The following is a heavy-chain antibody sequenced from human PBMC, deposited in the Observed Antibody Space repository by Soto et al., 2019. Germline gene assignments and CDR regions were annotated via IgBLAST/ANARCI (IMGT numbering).Heavy chain of an antibody. V-gene: IGHV1-69*13. CDR1: GGTVSSYA. J-gene: IGHJ4*02. CDR3: ARDVSSDTTGFRGYDL. Sequence: ASVKVSCKASGGTVSSYAITWVRQAPGKGLEWMGAFIPIFVSAHYAPKFQGRITITADESTSTAYMELSGLTSEDTAIYYCARDVSSDTTGFRGYDLWGQGTQVTVSS. D-gene: IGHD3-10*01. CDR2: FIPIFVSA.